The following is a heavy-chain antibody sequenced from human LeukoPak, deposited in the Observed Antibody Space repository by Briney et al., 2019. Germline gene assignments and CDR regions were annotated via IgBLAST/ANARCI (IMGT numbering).Heavy chain of an antibody. V-gene: IGHV4-4*07. J-gene: IGHJ2*01. CDR1: GGSISSYY. CDR2: IYSRGST. D-gene: IGHD4/OR15-4a*01. CDR3: AREVQGHGDYGISYWYFDL. Sequence: SETLSLTCTVSGGSISSYYWSWIRQPAGKGLEWIGRIYSRGSTNYNPSLKSRVTVSLDTSKNQFSLKLSSVTAADTAVYYCAREVQGHGDYGISYWYFDLWGRGTLVIVSS.